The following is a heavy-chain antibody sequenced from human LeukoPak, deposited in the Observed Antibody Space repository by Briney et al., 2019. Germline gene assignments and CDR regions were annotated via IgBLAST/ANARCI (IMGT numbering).Heavy chain of an antibody. CDR2: IYYSGRT. V-gene: IGHV4-59*01. J-gene: IGHJ4*02. CDR1: GGSLSSYY. CDR3: ARWGGGRLAAFDY. Sequence: SETLPLTCTVSGGSLSSYYWTWIRQPPGKGLEWIGYIYYSGRTYYNPSLKSRVTISVDTSKNQFSLKLSSVTAADTAVYFCARWGGGRLAAFDYWGPGTLVTVSS. D-gene: IGHD2-15*01.